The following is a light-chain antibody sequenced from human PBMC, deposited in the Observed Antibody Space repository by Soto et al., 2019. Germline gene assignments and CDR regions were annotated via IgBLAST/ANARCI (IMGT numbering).Light chain of an antibody. CDR1: QDISSF. V-gene: IGKV1-9*01. CDR2: AAS. Sequence: IQLTQSPSSLSASVGDRVTITCRASQDISSFLAWYQQKPGTAPKLLIYAASSLRSGVPSRFSGSGSGTDFTLTIGSLQPEDFATYYCQQLINYPRTFGGATQVEIK. J-gene: IGKJ4*01. CDR3: QQLINYPRT.